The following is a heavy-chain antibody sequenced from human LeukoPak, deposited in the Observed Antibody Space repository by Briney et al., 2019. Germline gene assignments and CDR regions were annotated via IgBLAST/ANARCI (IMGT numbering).Heavy chain of an antibody. CDR1: GFTFTSYG. CDR2: ITYDGYYK. CDR3: ARDRYYGSGPYYGMDV. D-gene: IGHD3-10*01. V-gene: IGHV3-30*03. J-gene: IGHJ6*02. Sequence: PGTSLRLSCAASGFTFTSYGMHWVRQAPGKGREWVALITYDGYYKYYSDSVKGRFTISRDTSENTLYLQMNSLRPEDTAVYYCARDRYYGSGPYYGMDVWGQGTTVIVS.